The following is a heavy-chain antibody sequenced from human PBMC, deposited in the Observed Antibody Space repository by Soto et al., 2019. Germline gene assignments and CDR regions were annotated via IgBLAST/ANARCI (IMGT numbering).Heavy chain of an antibody. J-gene: IGHJ6*03. Sequence: SETLSLTCTVSGGSISSYYWSWIRQPPGKGLEWIGYIYYSGSTNYNPSLKSRVTISVDTSKNQFSLKLSSVTAADTAVYYCARGANIVVVPAATPPRPSYYMDVWGKGTTVTVSS. CDR2: IYYSGST. V-gene: IGHV4-59*01. D-gene: IGHD2-2*01. CDR1: GGSISSYY. CDR3: ARGANIVVVPAATPPRPSYYMDV.